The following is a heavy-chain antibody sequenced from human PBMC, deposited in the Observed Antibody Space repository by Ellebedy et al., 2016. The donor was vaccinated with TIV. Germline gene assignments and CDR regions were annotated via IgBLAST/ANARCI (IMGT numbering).Heavy chain of an antibody. CDR3: ARDGIVGGPTEYYFDS. D-gene: IGHD1-26*01. CDR2: ISGDSSFV. J-gene: IGHJ4*02. V-gene: IGHV3-21*01. CDR1: GFTFSNYN. Sequence: GESLKISCAASGFTFSNYNMNWVRQSPGKGREWMSTISGDSSFVDYADFVEGRFTISRDNSKNTMYVQRNRLRAEDTAVYYCARDGIVGGPTEYYFDSWGQGTLVTVSS.